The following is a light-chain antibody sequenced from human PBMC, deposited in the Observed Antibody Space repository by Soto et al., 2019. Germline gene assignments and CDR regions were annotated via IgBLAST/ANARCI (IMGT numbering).Light chain of an antibody. J-gene: IGLJ3*02. V-gene: IGLV2-14*03. Sequence: QPVLTQPASVSGSPGQSITISCTGTSNDIGGYNYVSWYQHHPGKAPKLMIYDVINRPSGVSDRFSGSKSGNTASLTISGLQAEDEADYYCSSYTSSISFRVFGGGTKVTVL. CDR2: DVI. CDR1: SNDIGGYNY. CDR3: SSYTSSISFRV.